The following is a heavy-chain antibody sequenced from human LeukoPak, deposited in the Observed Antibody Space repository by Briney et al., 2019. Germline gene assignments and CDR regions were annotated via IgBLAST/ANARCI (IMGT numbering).Heavy chain of an antibody. J-gene: IGHJ4*02. D-gene: IGHD1-14*01. V-gene: IGHV3-20*01. Sequence: GGSLRLSCAASGFTFSNYAMSWVRQAPGKGLEWVSTINWNGGRTGYAASVKGRFTISRDNAKNSLYLQMNSLRAEDTAFYHCARVYRRYFDYRGQGTLVTVSS. CDR2: INWNGGRT. CDR1: GFTFSNYA. CDR3: ARVYRRYFDY.